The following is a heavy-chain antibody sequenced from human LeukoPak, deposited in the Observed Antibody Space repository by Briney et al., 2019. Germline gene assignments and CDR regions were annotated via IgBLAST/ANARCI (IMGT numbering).Heavy chain of an antibody. CDR3: VREPSRSGWFAY. CDR1: GDSITGYY. D-gene: IGHD6-19*01. J-gene: IGHJ4*02. CDR2: ISYTGST. Sequence: PSETLSLTCTVSGDSITGYYWSWIRQPPGKGLEWIAYISYTGSTNYNPSLRGRVTISLDTSANQFSLKFSSVTTTDTAVYYCVREPSRSGWFAYWGQGTLVTVSS. V-gene: IGHV4-59*01.